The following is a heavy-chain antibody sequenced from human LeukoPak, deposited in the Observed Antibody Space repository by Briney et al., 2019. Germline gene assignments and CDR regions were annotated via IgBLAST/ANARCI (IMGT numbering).Heavy chain of an antibody. CDR3: VSPRGFSYGYFDY. V-gene: IGHV4-39*01. Sequence: PSETLSLTCTVSGGSISSSSAYWGWIRQPPGKGLEWIGSIYYSKNTYYNPSPKSRVTISADTSKNQFSLTLGSVSVTDTAVYYCVSPRGFSYGYFDYWGQGTLVTVSS. J-gene: IGHJ4*02. D-gene: IGHD5-18*01. CDR2: IYYSKNT. CDR1: GGSISSSSAY.